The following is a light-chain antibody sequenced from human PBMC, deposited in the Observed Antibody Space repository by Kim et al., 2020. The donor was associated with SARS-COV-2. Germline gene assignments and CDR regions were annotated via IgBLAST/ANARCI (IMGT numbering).Light chain of an antibody. J-gene: IGLJ1*01. Sequence: VSPGQTARITCSGDTLPEKPTYWYQQKSGQDPLLVIYKDNERPSGIPGRFSGSSSGTTVTLTISGVQAEDDADYYCQSADGSGTYVFGTGTKVTVL. V-gene: IGLV3-25*03. CDR1: TLPEKP. CDR3: QSADGSGTYV. CDR2: KDN.